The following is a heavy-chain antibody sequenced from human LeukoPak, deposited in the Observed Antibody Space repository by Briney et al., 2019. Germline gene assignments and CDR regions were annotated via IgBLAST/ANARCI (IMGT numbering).Heavy chain of an antibody. CDR2: INHSGST. CDR3: ARGRRYYYGSGPFDY. Sequence: SETLSLTCTVSGGSISSSSYYWSWIRQPPGKGLEWIGEINHSGSTNYNPSLESRVTISVDTSKNQFSLKLSSVTAADTAVYYCARGRRYYYGSGPFDYWGQGTLVTVSS. CDR1: GGSISSSSYY. J-gene: IGHJ4*02. D-gene: IGHD3-10*01. V-gene: IGHV4-39*07.